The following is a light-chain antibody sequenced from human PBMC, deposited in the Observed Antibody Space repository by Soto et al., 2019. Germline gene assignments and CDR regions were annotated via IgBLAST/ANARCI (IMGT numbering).Light chain of an antibody. CDR3: QRYNTWPRT. Sequence: EILMTQSPVTLSVSPGERDTLSCRASQSVGRDVAWYQQEPGQAPRLLIYGASARATGIPARFSGNGAGTEFALTITSLQSEDFGVYYCQRYNTWPRTFGEGTKVEIK. J-gene: IGKJ1*01. CDR1: QSVGRD. CDR2: GAS. V-gene: IGKV3-15*01.